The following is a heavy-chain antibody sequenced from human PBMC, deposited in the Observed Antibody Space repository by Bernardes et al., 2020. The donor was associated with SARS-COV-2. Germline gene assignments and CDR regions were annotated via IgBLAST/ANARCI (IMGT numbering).Heavy chain of an antibody. Sequence: VGSLRLSCAASGFPFSAYTINWVRQGRGKGLEWVSSISSSGSLIYYADSVKGRFTISRDNAKNSVYLQMNSLRVEDTAVYYCVREVSWGQGTLVTVSS. CDR2: ISSSGSLI. CDR3: VREVS. CDR1: GFPFSAYT. J-gene: IGHJ5*02. V-gene: IGHV3-21*01.